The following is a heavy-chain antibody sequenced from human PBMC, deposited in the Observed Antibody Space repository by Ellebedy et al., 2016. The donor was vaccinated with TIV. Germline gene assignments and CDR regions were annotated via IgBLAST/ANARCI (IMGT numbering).Heavy chain of an antibody. J-gene: IGHJ6*02. V-gene: IGHV1-18*01. CDR3: ARSSLVSRYCSSTSCYFGYYGMDV. Sequence: ASVKVSCXASGYTFTSYGISWVRQAPGQGLEWMGWISAYNGNTNYAQKLQGRVTMTTDTSTSTAYMELRSLRSDDTAVYYCARSSLVSRYCSSTSCYFGYYGMDVWGQGTTVTVSS. CDR1: GYTFTSYG. D-gene: IGHD2-2*01. CDR2: ISAYNGNT.